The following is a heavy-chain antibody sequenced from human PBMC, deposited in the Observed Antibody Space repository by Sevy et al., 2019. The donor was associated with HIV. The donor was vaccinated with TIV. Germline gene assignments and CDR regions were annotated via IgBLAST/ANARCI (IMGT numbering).Heavy chain of an antibody. CDR2: INGGDGDT. J-gene: IGHJ4*01. CDR1: GFTFTMYT. D-gene: IGHD1-1*01. Sequence: GGSLRLSCTTSGFTFTMYTMTWVRQAPGKGLERVSSINGGDGDTYYADSVKGRLTISRDNSKNTLYLQINSLRDEDTAVYYCAKDRVPDGFWNFDYWGHGTLVTVSS. V-gene: IGHV3-23*01. CDR3: AKDRVPDGFWNFDY.